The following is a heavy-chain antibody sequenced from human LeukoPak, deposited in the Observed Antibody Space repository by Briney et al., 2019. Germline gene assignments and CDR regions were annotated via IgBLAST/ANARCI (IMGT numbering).Heavy chain of an antibody. V-gene: IGHV4-4*09. CDR3: ARHNDYYDSREPGYFDY. CDR2: IYTSGST. CDR1: GGSISSYY. Sequence: PSETLSLTCTVPGGSISSYYWSWIRQPPGKGLEWIGYIYTSGSTNYNPSLQSRVTISVDTSKHQFSLKLSSVTAADTAVYYCARHNDYYDSREPGYFDYWGQGTLVTVSS. D-gene: IGHD3-22*01. J-gene: IGHJ4*02.